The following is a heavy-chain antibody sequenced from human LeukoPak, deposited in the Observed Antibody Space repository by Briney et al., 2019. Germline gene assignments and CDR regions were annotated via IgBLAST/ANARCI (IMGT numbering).Heavy chain of an antibody. CDR1: GFTFSSYW. V-gene: IGHV3-74*01. CDR3: ARGPPPIAVAGGGSEYYFDY. D-gene: IGHD6-19*01. CDR2: INSDGSST. Sequence: PWGSLRLSCAASGFTFSSYWMHWVRQAPGKGLVWVSRINSDGSSTSYADSVKGRFTISRDNAKNTLYRQLNSLRAEDTAVYYCARGPPPIAVAGGGSEYYFDYWGQGTLVTVSS. J-gene: IGHJ4*02.